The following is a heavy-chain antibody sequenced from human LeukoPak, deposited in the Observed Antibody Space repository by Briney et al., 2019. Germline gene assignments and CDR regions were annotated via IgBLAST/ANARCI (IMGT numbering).Heavy chain of an antibody. CDR1: GFTFSDHY. CDR2: SRNKANSYTP. Sequence: TGGSLRLSCAASGFTFSDHYMDWLRQAPGKGLEWVGRSRNKANSYTPDYAASVKGRFTISRDDSKNSLYLQMNSLRTEDTAVYYCARAYTSGWYSPGYWGQGTLVTVSS. D-gene: IGHD6-19*01. CDR3: ARAYTSGWYSPGY. J-gene: IGHJ4*02. V-gene: IGHV3-72*01.